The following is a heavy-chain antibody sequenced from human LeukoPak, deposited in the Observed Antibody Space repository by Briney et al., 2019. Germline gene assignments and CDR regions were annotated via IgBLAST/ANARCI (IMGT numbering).Heavy chain of an antibody. V-gene: IGHV1-24*01. CDR3: ATGFMVRGVIIQDYYGMDV. D-gene: IGHD3-10*01. CDR2: FDPEDGET. CDR1: GYTLTELS. Sequence: GASVKVSCKVSGYTLTELSMHWVRQAPGKGLEWMGGFDPEDGETIYAQKFQGRVTMTEDTSTGTAYMELSSLRSEDTAVYYCATGFMVRGVIIQDYYGMDVWGQGTRVTVSS. J-gene: IGHJ6*02.